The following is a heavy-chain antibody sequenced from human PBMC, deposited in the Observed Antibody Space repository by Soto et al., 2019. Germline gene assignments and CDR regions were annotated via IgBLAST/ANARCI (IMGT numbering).Heavy chain of an antibody. CDR2: INHSGST. D-gene: IGHD3-22*01. Sequence: PSETLSLTCAVYGGFFSGYYWSWIRQPPGKGLEWIGEINHSGSTNYNPSLKSRVTISVDTSKNQFSLKLSSVTAADTAVYYCARVSYDSSLQEAPPYYYGMDVWGQGTTVTVSS. V-gene: IGHV4-34*01. CDR1: GGFFSGYY. CDR3: ARVSYDSSLQEAPPYYYGMDV. J-gene: IGHJ6*02.